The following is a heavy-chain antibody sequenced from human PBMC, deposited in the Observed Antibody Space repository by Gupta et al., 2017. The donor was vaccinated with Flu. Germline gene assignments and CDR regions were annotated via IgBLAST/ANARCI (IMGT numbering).Heavy chain of an antibody. J-gene: IGHJ4*02. V-gene: IGHV3-30*18. CDR3: AKKRAIAARPDEDLNY. CDR1: GFTFSSYG. D-gene: IGHD6-6*01. Sequence: QVQLVESGGGVVQPGRSLRLSCAASGFTFSSYGMHWVRQAPGKGLEWVAVISYDGSNKYYADSVKGRFTISRDNSKNTLYLQMNSLRAEDTAVYYCAKKRAIAARPDEDLNYWGQGTLVTVSS. CDR2: ISYDGSNK.